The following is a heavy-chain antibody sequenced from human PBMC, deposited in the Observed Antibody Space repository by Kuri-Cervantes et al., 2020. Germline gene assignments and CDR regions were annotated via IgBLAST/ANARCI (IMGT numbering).Heavy chain of an antibody. D-gene: IGHD6-19*01. CDR3: ARVSIAVAGVIDY. CDR2: IYYSGNT. CDR1: GGSISSSSYY. Sequence: SETLSLTCTVSGGSISSSSYYWGWIRQPPGKGLEWIGSIYYSGNTYYNPSLKSRVTISVDTSKNQFSLKLSSVPAADTAVYYCARVSIAVAGVIDYWGQGTLVTVSS. J-gene: IGHJ4*02. V-gene: IGHV4-39*07.